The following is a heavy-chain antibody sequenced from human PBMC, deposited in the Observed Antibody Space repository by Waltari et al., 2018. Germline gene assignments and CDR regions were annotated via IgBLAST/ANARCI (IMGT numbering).Heavy chain of an antibody. V-gene: IGHV5-51*01. CDR3: ASVRQQPGSGYWFDP. Sequence: EVQLVQSGAEVKKPGESLKISCPGSGYSFTSSWIGWVRQMPGKGLEWMGIIYPGDSDTRYSPSFQGQVTISADKSISTAYLQWSSLKASDTAMYYCASVRQQPGSGYWFDPWGQGTLVTVSS. CDR1: GYSFTSSW. CDR2: IYPGDSDT. D-gene: IGHD3-10*01. J-gene: IGHJ5*02.